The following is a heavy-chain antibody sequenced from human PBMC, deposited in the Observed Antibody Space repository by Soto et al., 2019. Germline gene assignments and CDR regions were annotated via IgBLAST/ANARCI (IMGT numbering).Heavy chain of an antibody. V-gene: IGHV3-53*01. CDR3: VQTTGWPGFDF. D-gene: IGHD6-19*01. CDR1: GFAVSSIY. CDR2: IYGGGTT. J-gene: IGHJ4*02. Sequence: EVQLGESGGGWIQPGGSLRLSCAASGFAVSSIYMTWVRQAPWKGLEWVSVIYGGGTTYYAASVKGRFTISRDTSKNTLYLQMNSLRAEDTAVYYCVQTTGWPGFDFWGQGTLVTVSS.